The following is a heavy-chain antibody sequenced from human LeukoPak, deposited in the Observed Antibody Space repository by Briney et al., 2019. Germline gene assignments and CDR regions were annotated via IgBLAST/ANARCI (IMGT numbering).Heavy chain of an antibody. Sequence: GASVKVSCKASGYTFTGYYMHWVRQAPGQGLEWMGWISPDSGATNYAQNFQGRVTMTRDTSISTAYMELSSLRSDDTAVYFCAREGYSTSSGPLDYWGQGTLDTVSS. CDR2: ISPDSGAT. J-gene: IGHJ4*02. V-gene: IGHV1-2*02. CDR1: GYTFTGYY. D-gene: IGHD6-6*01. CDR3: AREGYSTSSGPLDY.